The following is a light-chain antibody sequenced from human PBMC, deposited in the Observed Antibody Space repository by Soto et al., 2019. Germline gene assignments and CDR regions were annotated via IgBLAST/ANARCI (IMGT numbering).Light chain of an antibody. CDR3: AAWDGSLSVVL. CDR2: SSD. CDR1: GSNVGSSA. Sequence: QSVLTQPPSASGTPGQRVTISCSGSGSNVGSSAVNWYQHIPRKAPKLLIHSSDQRPSGVPDRFSGSKSGTSASLAIRGLQSEDEDDYYCAAWDGSLSVVLFGGGTQRPVL. J-gene: IGLJ2*01. V-gene: IGLV1-44*01.